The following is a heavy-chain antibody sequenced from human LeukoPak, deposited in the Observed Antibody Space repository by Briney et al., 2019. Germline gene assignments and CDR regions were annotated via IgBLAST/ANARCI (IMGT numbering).Heavy chain of an antibody. CDR3: AGVPYYYDSSGYYRPDDAFDI. J-gene: IGHJ3*02. CDR1: GYTFSSYG. D-gene: IGHD3-22*01. CDR2: ISVYNGYT. Sequence: ASVNVSCKASGYTFSSYGINWVRQAPGQGLEWMGWISVYNGYTNYAQKVQDRVTMTTDTSTSTAYMELRSLRSDDTAVYYCAGVPYYYDSSGYYRPDDAFDIWGQGTMVTVSS. V-gene: IGHV1-18*01.